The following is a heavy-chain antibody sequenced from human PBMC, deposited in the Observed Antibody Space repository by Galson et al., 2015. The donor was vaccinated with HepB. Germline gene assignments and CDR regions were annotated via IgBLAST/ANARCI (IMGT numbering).Heavy chain of an antibody. CDR2: ISHDGRNT. J-gene: IGHJ6*03. V-gene: IGHV3-30*04. CDR1: GFTFSSYS. D-gene: IGHD3-3*02. Sequence: SLRLSCAASGFTFSSYSIHWVREAPGKGLEWVAIISHDGRNTYYAYSVKGRFTISRDNSRNTLYLQMNGLRGEDTALYYCAKDEKQLAIPYYYYYMDVWGKGTTVTVSS. CDR3: AKDEKQLAIPYYYYYMDV.